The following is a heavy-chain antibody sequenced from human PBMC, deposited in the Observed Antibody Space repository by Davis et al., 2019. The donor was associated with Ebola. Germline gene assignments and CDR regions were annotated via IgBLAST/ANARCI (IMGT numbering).Heavy chain of an antibody. CDR3: AKQRRAGTTNWFDP. Sequence: GGSLRLSCAASGFTFSSYGMHWVRQAPGKGLEWVAVIWYDGSNKYYADSVKGRFTISRDNSKNTLYLQMNSLRAEDTAVYYCAKQRRAGTTNWFDPWGQGTLVTVSS. V-gene: IGHV3-33*06. CDR2: IWYDGSNK. J-gene: IGHJ5*02. CDR1: GFTFSSYG. D-gene: IGHD1-1*01.